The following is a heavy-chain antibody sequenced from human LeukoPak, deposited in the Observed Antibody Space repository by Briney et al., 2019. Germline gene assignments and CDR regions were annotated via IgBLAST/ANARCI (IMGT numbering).Heavy chain of an antibody. D-gene: IGHD3-10*01. CDR2: ISYCGSI. Sequence: SVTLSLTCTVSGYFISSGYWWGWIRQPPGKGLEWIGYISYCGSIYYNPSLKSRVTMSVDTSKNQYSLRLSSVTAVDTAVYYCARKSGSGYSFDYWGQGILVTVSS. V-gene: IGHV4-28*05. CDR3: ARKSGSGYSFDY. J-gene: IGHJ4*02. CDR1: GYFISSGYW.